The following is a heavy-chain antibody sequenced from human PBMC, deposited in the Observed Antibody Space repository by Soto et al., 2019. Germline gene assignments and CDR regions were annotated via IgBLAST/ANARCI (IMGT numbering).Heavy chain of an antibody. J-gene: IGHJ4*02. CDR3: ATSPGGWYGPFGY. D-gene: IGHD6-19*01. CDR1: GFTFSSYG. V-gene: IGHV3-30*03. CDR2: ISCDGSNK. Sequence: SLGLSCAASGFTFSSYGMHWVRQAPGKGLEWVAIISCDGSNKYYADSVKGRFTISRDNSKNTLYLQMNSLRAEDTAVYYCATSPGGWYGPFGYWGQGTLFTVSS.